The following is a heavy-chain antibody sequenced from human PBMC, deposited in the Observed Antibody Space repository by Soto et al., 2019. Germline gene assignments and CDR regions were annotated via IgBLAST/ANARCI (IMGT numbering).Heavy chain of an antibody. V-gene: IGHV4-34*01. CDR3: ARVWFGELLRRKAVDY. CDR2: INHNGTT. D-gene: IGHD3-10*01. Sequence: QVQLQQWGAGLLKPSETLSLTCAVYGGSFSGYYWRWIRQPPGKGLEWIGEINHNGTTKYNPSLKIRVTIAVDTSKNQFSRTLSSVTAADTAVYYCARVWFGELLRRKAVDYWGQGTLVTVSS. J-gene: IGHJ4*02. CDR1: GGSFSGYY.